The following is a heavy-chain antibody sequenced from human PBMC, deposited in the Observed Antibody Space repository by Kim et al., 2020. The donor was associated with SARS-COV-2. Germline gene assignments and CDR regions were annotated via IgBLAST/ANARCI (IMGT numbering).Heavy chain of an antibody. CDR3: TREDSSSWYSSNYYYGMDV. CDR2: IRSKAYGGTT. Sequence: GGSLRLSCTASGFTFGDYAMSWFRQAPGKGLEWVGFIRSKAYGGTTEYAASVKGRFTISRDDSKSIAYLQMNSLKNEDTAVYYCTREDSSSWYSSNYYYGMDVWGQGTTVTVSS. V-gene: IGHV3-49*03. CDR1: GFTFGDYA. D-gene: IGHD6-13*01. J-gene: IGHJ6*02.